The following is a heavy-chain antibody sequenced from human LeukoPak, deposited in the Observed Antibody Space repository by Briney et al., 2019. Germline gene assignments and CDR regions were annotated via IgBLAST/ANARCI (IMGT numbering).Heavy chain of an antibody. V-gene: IGHV4-59*01. CDR2: IYYSGST. Sequence: SETLSLTCTVSGGSISTYYWNWIRQPPGKGLEWIGYIYYSGSTNYNPSLTGRVTISVDTSKNQFSLKLSSVTAADTAVYYCAREYNYYDSSGWDAFEIWGQGTMVSVSS. J-gene: IGHJ3*02. CDR3: AREYNYYDSSGWDAFEI. CDR1: GGSISTYY. D-gene: IGHD3-22*01.